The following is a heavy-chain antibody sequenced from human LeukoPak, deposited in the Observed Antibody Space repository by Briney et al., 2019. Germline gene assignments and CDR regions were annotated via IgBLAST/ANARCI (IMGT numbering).Heavy chain of an antibody. Sequence: SETMSLTCTVSGGSISSSSYYWGWIRQPPGKGLEWIGSIYYSGSTYYNPSLKSRVTISVDTSKNQFSLKLSSVTAADTAVYYCARPTRPWWYFDLWGRGTLVTVSS. CDR3: ARPTRPWWYFDL. V-gene: IGHV4-39*01. J-gene: IGHJ2*01. CDR2: IYYSGST. CDR1: GGSISSSSYY. D-gene: IGHD6-6*01.